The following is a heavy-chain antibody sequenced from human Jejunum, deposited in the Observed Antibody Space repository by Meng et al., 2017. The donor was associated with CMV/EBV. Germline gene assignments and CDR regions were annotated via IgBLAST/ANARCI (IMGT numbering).Heavy chain of an antibody. CDR3: TRHSIVVVPAAGFDP. D-gene: IGHD2-2*01. CDR1: LTLRDYT. V-gene: IGHV3-73*01. CDR2: IRSKTYSSAT. J-gene: IGHJ5*02. Sequence: LTLRDYTIHWVRQAPGKGLEWVGRIRSKTYSSATAYAASVKGRFIISRDDSKNTAYLQMNSLKTEDTAVYYCTRHSIVVVPAAGFDPWGQGTLVTVSS.